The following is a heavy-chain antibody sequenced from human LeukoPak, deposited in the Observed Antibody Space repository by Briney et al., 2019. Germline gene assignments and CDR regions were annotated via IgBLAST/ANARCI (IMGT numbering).Heavy chain of an antibody. CDR2: IFQSGST. CDR1: GGSISSGDYS. D-gene: IGHD4-17*01. CDR3: ARPSLDYGDLYYFDY. Sequence: PSETLSLTYAVSGGSISSGDYSWSWIRQPPGKGLEWIGYIFQSGSTYYNPSLKSRVTISVDTSKNQFSLKLSSVTAADTAVYYCARPSLDYGDLYYFDYWGQGTLVTVSS. J-gene: IGHJ4*02. V-gene: IGHV4-30-2*03.